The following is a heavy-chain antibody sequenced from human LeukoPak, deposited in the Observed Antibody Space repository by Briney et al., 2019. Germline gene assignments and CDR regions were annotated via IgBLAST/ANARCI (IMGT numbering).Heavy chain of an antibody. CDR2: ISGSGGNT. CDR3: AKDVRGGSGIHAH. D-gene: IGHD3-10*01. V-gene: IGHV3-23*01. J-gene: IGHJ4*02. CDR1: GFTFSIYA. Sequence: GGSLRLSCAASGFTFSIYAMSWVRQAPGKGLEWVSAISGSGGNTYYADSVKGRFTISRDNSKNTLYLQMNSLRAEDTAIYYCAKDVRGGSGIHAHWGQGTLVTVSS.